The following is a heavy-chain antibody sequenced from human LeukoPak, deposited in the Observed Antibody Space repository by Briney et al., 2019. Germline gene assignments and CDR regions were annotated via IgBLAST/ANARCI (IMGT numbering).Heavy chain of an antibody. CDR1: GFTFSSYG. J-gene: IGHJ4*02. Sequence: GGSLRLSCAASGFTFSSYGMHWVRQAPGKGLEWVAVISYDGSNKYYADSVKGRFTISRDNSKNTLYLQMNSLRAEDTAVYYCAKDRGDPYYFDYGGQGTLVTVS. V-gene: IGHV3-30*18. CDR3: AKDRGDPYYFDY. D-gene: IGHD3-10*01. CDR2: ISYDGSNK.